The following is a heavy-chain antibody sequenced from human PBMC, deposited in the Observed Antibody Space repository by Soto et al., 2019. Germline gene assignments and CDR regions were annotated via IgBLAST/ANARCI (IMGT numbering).Heavy chain of an antibody. V-gene: IGHV3-23*01. CDR1: GFTFSSYA. CDR3: AKGTATWNFGYFDY. CDR2: IGGSGGGT. J-gene: IGHJ4*02. D-gene: IGHD1-7*01. Sequence: GGSLRLSCAASGFTFSSYAMTWVRQAPGKGLGWVSVIGGSGGGTYYADSVKGRFTISRDNSKNTLYLQMNSLRAEDTAVYYCAKGTATWNFGYFDYWGQGTLVTVSS.